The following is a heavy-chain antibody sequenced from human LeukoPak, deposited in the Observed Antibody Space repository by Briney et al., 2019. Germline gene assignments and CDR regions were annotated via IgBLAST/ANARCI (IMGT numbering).Heavy chain of an antibody. D-gene: IGHD5/OR15-5a*01. V-gene: IGHV3-9*01. J-gene: IGHJ4*02. Sequence: GGSLRLSCAASGFTFAHYAMPWVRQAPGKGPEWVSGISWSSDVIAYGDSVKGRFTISRDNAKNSLYLQMNSLTPEDTAMYYCAKDMRGTLTSVWSTGFAYWGQGILVIVSS. CDR3: AKDMRGTLTSVWSTGFAY. CDR1: GFTFAHYA. CDR2: ISWSSDVI.